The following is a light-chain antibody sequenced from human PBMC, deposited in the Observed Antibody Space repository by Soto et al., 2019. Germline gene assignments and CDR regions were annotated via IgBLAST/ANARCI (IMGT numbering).Light chain of an antibody. V-gene: IGKV3-15*01. CDR3: QQYNNWPLT. CDR1: QSVSSN. CDR2: GAS. J-gene: IGKJ4*01. Sequence: EIVMTQSPASLPVSPGERPTLSCRASQSVSSNLAWYQQKRGQPPRLLIFGASTRATGIPARFSGSGSGTEFTLTISSLQSEDFAVYYCQQYNNWPLTFGGGTKVEIK.